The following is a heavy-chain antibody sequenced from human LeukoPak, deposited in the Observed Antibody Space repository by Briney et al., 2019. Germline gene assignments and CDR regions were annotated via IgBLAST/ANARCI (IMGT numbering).Heavy chain of an antibody. V-gene: IGHV3-30-3*01. J-gene: IGHJ3*02. Sequence: GGSLRLSCAASGFTFSSYAMHWVRQAPGKGLEWVAVISYDGSNKYYADSVKGRFTISRDNSKNTLYLQMNSLRAEDTAVYYCARDSTDYGDYPLDALDIWGQGTMVTVSS. CDR3: ARDSTDYGDYPLDALDI. D-gene: IGHD4-17*01. CDR2: ISYDGSNK. CDR1: GFTFSSYA.